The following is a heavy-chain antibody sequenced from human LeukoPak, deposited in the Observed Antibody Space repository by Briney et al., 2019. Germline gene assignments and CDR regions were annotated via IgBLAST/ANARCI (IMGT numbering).Heavy chain of an antibody. V-gene: IGHV4-59*08. CDR3: ARVAAYRVLDY. CDR1: GGSISSYY. CDR2: IYYSGCT. J-gene: IGHJ4*02. D-gene: IGHD6-13*01. Sequence: SETLSLTCTVSGGSISSYYWSWIRQPPGKGLEWIGYIYYSGCTNYNPSLKSRVTISVDTSKNQFSLKLSSVTAADTAVYYCARVAAYRVLDYWGQGTLVTVSS.